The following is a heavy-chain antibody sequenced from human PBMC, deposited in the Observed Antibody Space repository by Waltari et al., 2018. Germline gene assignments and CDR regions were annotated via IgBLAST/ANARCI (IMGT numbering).Heavy chain of an antibody. CDR1: GFIVSSNY. J-gene: IGHJ4*02. CDR2: IYSGGSS. V-gene: IGHV3-53*01. D-gene: IGHD3-10*01. CDR3: VGHRFGSGSYFDY. Sequence: EVQVVESGGGLIQPGGSLRLSCAVSGFIVSSNYMSWVRQAPGQGLEGVSVIYSGGSSDYVDSGKGRFTISRDNSKNTIYLEMNSLRGEDTAVYFCVGHRFGSGSYFDYWGQGTPVTVSS.